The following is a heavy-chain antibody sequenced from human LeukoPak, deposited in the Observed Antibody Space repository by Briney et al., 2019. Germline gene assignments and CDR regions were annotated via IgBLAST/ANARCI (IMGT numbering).Heavy chain of an antibody. J-gene: IGHJ4*02. D-gene: IGHD4-17*01. CDR3: ARLRNDYGDYVLDY. V-gene: IGHV3-21*01. Sequence: GGSLRLSCAASGFTFSVYSMNWVRQAPGKGLEWVSSISSSSSSINYADSVKGRFTISRGNAKNSLYLQMNSLRAEDTAVYYCARLRNDYGDYVLDYWGQGTLVTVSS. CDR2: ISSSSSSI. CDR1: GFTFSVYS.